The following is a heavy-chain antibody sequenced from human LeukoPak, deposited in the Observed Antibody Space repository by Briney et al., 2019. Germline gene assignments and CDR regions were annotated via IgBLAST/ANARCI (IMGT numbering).Heavy chain of an antibody. CDR2: ISGSGGST. Sequence: PGGSLRLSCAASGFTFSSYGMSRVRQAPGKGLEWVSAISGSGGSTYYADSVKGRFTISRDNSKNTLYLQMNSLRAEDTALYYCARAFFPTVGAYDYWGQGALVTVSS. J-gene: IGHJ4*02. D-gene: IGHD1-26*01. V-gene: IGHV3-23*01. CDR1: GFTFSSYG. CDR3: ARAFFPTVGAYDY.